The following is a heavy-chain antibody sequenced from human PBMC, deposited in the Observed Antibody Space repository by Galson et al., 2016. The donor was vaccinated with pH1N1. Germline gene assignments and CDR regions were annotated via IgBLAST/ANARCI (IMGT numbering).Heavy chain of an antibody. J-gene: IGHJ2*01. CDR2: IIPIFNTA. CDR1: GGTFGSFG. CDR3: AREDYYDTDLSDWYFDL. D-gene: IGHD3-22*01. Sequence: SVKVSCKASGGTFGSFGINWVRQAPGQGLGWMGGIIPIFNTAKYARNFQGRVTIPADESTTTAYMELSSLRSDDTAVYFCAREDYYDTDLSDWYFDLWGRGTLLTVSS. V-gene: IGHV1-69*13.